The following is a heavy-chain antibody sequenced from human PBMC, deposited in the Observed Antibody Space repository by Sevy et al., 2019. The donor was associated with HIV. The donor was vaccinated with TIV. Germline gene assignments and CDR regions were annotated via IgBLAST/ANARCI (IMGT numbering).Heavy chain of an antibody. D-gene: IGHD2-2*02. CDR3: ARLRYCSSTSCYTYYGADAFDI. CDR1: GFTFSSYW. V-gene: IGHV3-74*01. J-gene: IGHJ3*02. CDR2: INSDGSST. Sequence: GGSLRLSCAASGFTFSSYWMHWFRQAPGKGLVWVSRINSDGSSTSYADSVKGRFPISRDNAKNTLYLQMNSLRAEDTAVYYCARLRYCSSTSCYTYYGADAFDIWGQWTMVTVSS.